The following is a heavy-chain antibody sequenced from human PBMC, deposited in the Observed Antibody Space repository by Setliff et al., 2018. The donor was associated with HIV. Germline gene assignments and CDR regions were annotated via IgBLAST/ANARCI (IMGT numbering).Heavy chain of an antibody. CDR1: GGSISGYY. CDR3: AREKHWNGPFDY. D-gene: IGHD1-1*01. V-gene: IGHV4-34*01. CDR2: INHSGST. Sequence: SETLSLTCAVYGGSISGYYWSWIRQPPGKGLEWIGEINHSGSTYYNPSLKSRVVISIDTSSNQFSLNLNSVTAADTAVYFCAREKHWNGPFDYWGQGKLVTVSS. J-gene: IGHJ4*02.